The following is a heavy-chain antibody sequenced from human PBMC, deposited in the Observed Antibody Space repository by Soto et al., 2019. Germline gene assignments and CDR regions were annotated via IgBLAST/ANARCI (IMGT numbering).Heavy chain of an antibody. V-gene: IGHV3-7*05. D-gene: IGHD3-22*01. Sequence: EVQLVESGGGLVQPGESLRLSCAAAGFTFSDYWMTWVRQAPGKGLEWVANIKKDESKKSYLDSVRGRFTISRDNARNSLYLHMDSRGAEYRALYYCARDVSPGSGPYYLDDFDMCGQGTMVTVSS. CDR2: IKKDESKK. CDR1: GFTFSDYW. CDR3: ARDVSPGSGPYYLDDFDM. J-gene: IGHJ3*02.